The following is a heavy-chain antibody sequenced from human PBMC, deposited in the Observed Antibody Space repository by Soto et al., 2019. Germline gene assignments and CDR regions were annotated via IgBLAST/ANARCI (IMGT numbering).Heavy chain of an antibody. CDR1: GFFFSDYY. CDR2: ISGTGDTK. J-gene: IGHJ6*02. Sequence: QVQLVESGGTLDKRGGSLRLSCAASGFFFSDYYLSWIRQAPGKGLECVAYISGTGDTKYYADSVEGRFTISRDNPKSSLYLQMNSLRAEDAAVYYCAIGGGQIYYKGLDVWGQGTTATVSS. D-gene: IGHD3-10*01. CDR3: AIGGGQIYYKGLDV. V-gene: IGHV3-11*01.